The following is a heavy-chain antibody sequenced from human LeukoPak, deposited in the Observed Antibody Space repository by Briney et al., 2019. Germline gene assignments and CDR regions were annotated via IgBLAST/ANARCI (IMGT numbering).Heavy chain of an antibody. J-gene: IGHJ4*02. Sequence: GASVKVSCKASGYTFTRYYMNWVRQAPGQGLEWMGRINPSGGSTTYAEKFQGRVTLTRDTSTSIVYMELSSLRSEDTAVYYCAREMNEYSYGPLFDYWGQGTLVTVSS. V-gene: IGHV1-46*01. CDR1: GYTFTRYY. D-gene: IGHD5-18*01. CDR3: AREMNEYSYGPLFDY. CDR2: INPSGGST.